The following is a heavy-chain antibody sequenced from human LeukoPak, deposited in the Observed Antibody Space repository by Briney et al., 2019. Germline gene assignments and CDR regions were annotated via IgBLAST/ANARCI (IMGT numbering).Heavy chain of an antibody. D-gene: IGHD6-19*01. Sequence: PGGSLRLSCAASGFTFSSYGMHWVRQAPGKGLEWVAFIRYDGSNKYYADSVKGRFTISRDNSKNTLYLQMNSLRAEDTAVYYCRFFRIAVAGTVGYWGQGTLVTVSS. CDR3: RFFRIAVAGTVGY. J-gene: IGHJ4*02. CDR1: GFTFSSYG. V-gene: IGHV3-30*02. CDR2: IRYDGSNK.